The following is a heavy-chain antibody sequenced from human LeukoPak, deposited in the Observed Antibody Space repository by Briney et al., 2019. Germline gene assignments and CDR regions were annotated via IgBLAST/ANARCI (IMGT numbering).Heavy chain of an antibody. J-gene: IGHJ4*02. Sequence: PSETLSLTCTVSGGSISSYYWSWTRQPPGKGLEWIGYIYYSGSTNYNPSLKSRVTISVDTSKNQFSLKLSSVTAADTAVYYCARGGFGELRYFDYWGQGTLVTVSS. CDR3: ARGGFGELRYFDY. CDR2: IYYSGST. CDR1: GGSISSYY. V-gene: IGHV4-59*01. D-gene: IGHD3-10*01.